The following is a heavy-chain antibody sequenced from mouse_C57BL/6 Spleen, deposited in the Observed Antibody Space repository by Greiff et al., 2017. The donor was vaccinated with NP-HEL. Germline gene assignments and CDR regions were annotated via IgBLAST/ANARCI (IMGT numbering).Heavy chain of an antibody. D-gene: IGHD2-12*01. CDR2: INPGSGGT. J-gene: IGHJ1*03. V-gene: IGHV1-54*01. CDR3: AITTWYFDV. Sequence: VQLQQSGAELVRPGTSVKVSCKASGYAFTNYLIEWVKQRPGQGLEWIGVINPGSGGTNYNEKFKGKATLTADKSSSTAYMQLSSLTSEDSAVYFCAITTWYFDVWGTGTTVTVSS. CDR1: GYAFTNYL.